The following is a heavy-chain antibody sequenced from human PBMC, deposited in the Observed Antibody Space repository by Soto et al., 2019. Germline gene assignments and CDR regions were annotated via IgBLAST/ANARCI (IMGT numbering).Heavy chain of an antibody. V-gene: IGHV3-66*01. CDR3: ARDFVVGGPTINYYYGMDV. CDR2: IYSAGNT. CDR1: GFNGSSNY. D-gene: IGHD1-26*01. Sequence: PGVSLRLSCAASGFNGSSNYMSCVRQAPGKGRGWISIIYSAGNTYYADSGKGRFPISRHNPKNTLYLQMNSLGAEDTAVYYCARDFVVGGPTINYYYGMDVWGQGTTVTVSS. J-gene: IGHJ6*02.